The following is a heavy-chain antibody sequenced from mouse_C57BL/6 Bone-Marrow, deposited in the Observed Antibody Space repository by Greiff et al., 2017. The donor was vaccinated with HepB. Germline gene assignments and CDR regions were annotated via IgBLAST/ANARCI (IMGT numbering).Heavy chain of an antibody. CDR3: ARRCYYYGSSYNYAMGY. Sequence: QVQLQQSGPELVKPGASVKISCKASGYTFTDYYINWVKQRPGQGLEWIGWIFPGSGSTYYNEKFKGKATLTVDKSSSTAYMLLSSLTSEDSAVYFCARRCYYYGSSYNYAMGYWGQGTSVTVSS. V-gene: IGHV1-75*01. CDR2: IFPGSGST. J-gene: IGHJ4*01. D-gene: IGHD1-1*01. CDR1: GYTFTDYY.